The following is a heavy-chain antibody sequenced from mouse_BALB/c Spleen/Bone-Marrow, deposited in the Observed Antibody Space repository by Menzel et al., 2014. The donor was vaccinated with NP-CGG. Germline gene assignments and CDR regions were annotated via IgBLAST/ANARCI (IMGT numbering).Heavy chain of an antibody. Sequence: QVQLKQSGAELAKPGASVKMSCKASGYTFTSYWMHWVKQRPGQGLEWIGYINPSTGYTEYNQKFKDKATLTADKSSSTAYMQLSSLTSEDSVVYYCARQITTVDYAMDYWGRGTSVTVSS. J-gene: IGHJ4*01. D-gene: IGHD1-1*01. V-gene: IGHV1-7*01. CDR3: ARQITTVDYAMDY. CDR1: GYTFTSYW. CDR2: INPSTGYT.